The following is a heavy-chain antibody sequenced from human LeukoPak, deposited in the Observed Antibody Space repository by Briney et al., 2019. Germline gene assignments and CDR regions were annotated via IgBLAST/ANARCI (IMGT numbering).Heavy chain of an antibody. D-gene: IGHD6-13*01. CDR3: ARLASSSWPLYYYGMDV. V-gene: IGHV1-8*01. J-gene: IGHJ6*02. Sequence: ASVKVSCKASGYTFTSYDINWVRQATGQGLEWMGWMNPNSANTGYAQKFRGRVTMTRNTSISTAYMELSSLRSEDTAVYYCARLASSSWPLYYYGMDVWGQGTTVTVSS. CDR2: MNPNSANT. CDR1: GYTFTSYD.